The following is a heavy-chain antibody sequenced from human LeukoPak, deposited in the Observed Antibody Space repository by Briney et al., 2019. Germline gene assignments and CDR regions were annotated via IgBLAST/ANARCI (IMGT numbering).Heavy chain of an antibody. D-gene: IGHD6-13*01. CDR2: ISSSSSYI. Sequence: PGGSLRLSCAASGFTFSGYSMNWVRQAPGKGLEWVSSISSSSSYIYYADSVKGRFTISRDNAKNSLYLQMNSLRAEDTAVYYCARARGSSSWSYYFDYWGQGTLVTVSS. CDR3: ARARGSSSWSYYFDY. J-gene: IGHJ4*02. CDR1: GFTFSGYS. V-gene: IGHV3-21*01.